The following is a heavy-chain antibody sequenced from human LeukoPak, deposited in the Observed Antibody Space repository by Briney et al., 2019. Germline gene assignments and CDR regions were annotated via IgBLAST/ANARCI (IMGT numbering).Heavy chain of an antibody. D-gene: IGHD4-17*01. V-gene: IGHV1-18*01. CDR2: ISAYNGNT. J-gene: IGHJ4*02. CDR1: GYTFTSYG. Sequence: GASVKVSCKASGYTFTSYGISWVRQAPGQGLEWMGWISAYNGNTNYAQKLQGRVTMTTDTSTSTAYMELRSLRSDDTAVYYCARGEEIYGDYIQFDYWGQGTLVTVSS. CDR3: ARGEEIYGDYIQFDY.